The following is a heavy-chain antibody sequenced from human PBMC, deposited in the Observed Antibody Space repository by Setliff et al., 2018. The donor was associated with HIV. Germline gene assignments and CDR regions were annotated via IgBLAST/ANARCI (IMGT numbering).Heavy chain of an antibody. Sequence: GGSLRLSCAASGFTFSGSWMTWVRQAPGKGLEWVANIKHDGSERYYLDSVRGRFTISRDNARVALFLQMNSLRVEDTAVYYCARNIGWRLDYWGLGTLVTVSS. J-gene: IGHJ4*02. D-gene: IGHD6-19*01. V-gene: IGHV3-7*01. CDR2: IKHDGSER. CDR3: ARNIGWRLDY. CDR1: GFTFSGSW.